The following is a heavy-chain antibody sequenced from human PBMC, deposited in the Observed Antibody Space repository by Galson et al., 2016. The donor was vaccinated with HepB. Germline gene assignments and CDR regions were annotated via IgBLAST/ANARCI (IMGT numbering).Heavy chain of an antibody. D-gene: IGHD2-21*01. J-gene: IGHJ6*02. CDR3: ARSVWRWRGRGV. Sequence: SLRLSCPASGFTFSYYAIHWVRQAPGQGLEWVAVISYDGSNKYYADSVKGRFTISRDNSKNMLYLQMNSLRAEDTAVYYWARSVWRWRGRGVWGQGTTVTVSS. V-gene: IGHV3-30*04. CDR2: ISYDGSNK. CDR1: GFTFSYYA.